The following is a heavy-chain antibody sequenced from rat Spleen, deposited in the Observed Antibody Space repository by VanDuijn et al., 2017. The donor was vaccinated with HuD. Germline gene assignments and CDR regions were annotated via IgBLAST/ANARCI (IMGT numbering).Heavy chain of an antibody. D-gene: IGHD4-3*01. CDR3: ARHNAGYGVMDA. CDR2: ISYDGSST. J-gene: IGHJ4*01. Sequence: EVQLVESGGGLVQPGRSLKLSCAASGFTYSNYVMAWVRQAPKKGLEWVASISYDGSSTYYRDSVKGRFTISRDNAKSTLYLQMDSLRSEDTATYYCARHNAGYGVMDAWGQGASVTVSS. CDR1: GFTYSNYV. V-gene: IGHV5-29*01.